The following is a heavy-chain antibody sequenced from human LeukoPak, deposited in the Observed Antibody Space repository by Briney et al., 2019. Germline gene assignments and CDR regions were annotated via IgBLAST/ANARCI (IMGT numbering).Heavy chain of an antibody. CDR3: ARSYYDFWSGYYTYFDY. Sequence: PGGSLRLSCAASGFTVSSNYMSWVRQAPGRGLEWVSVIYSGGSTYYADSVKGRFTISRDNSKKTLYLQMNSLRAEDTAVYYCARSYYDFWSGYYTYFDYWGQGTLVTVSS. D-gene: IGHD3-3*01. CDR2: IYSGGST. J-gene: IGHJ4*02. V-gene: IGHV3-66*02. CDR1: GFTVSSNY.